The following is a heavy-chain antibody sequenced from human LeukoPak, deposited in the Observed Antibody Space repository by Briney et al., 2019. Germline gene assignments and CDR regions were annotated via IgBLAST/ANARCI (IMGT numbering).Heavy chain of an antibody. CDR2: IYTSGST. CDR3: ARVDYYDSNGYYNHDSFDI. D-gene: IGHD3-22*01. Sequence: SETLSLTCTVSGGSISTYYWSWIRQPAGKGLEWIGRIYTSGSTNYNPSLKSRVTMSVDTSKNQFSLKLSSVTAADTAMYYCARVDYYDSNGYYNHDSFDIWDQGTMVTVSS. CDR1: GGSISTYY. J-gene: IGHJ3*02. V-gene: IGHV4-4*07.